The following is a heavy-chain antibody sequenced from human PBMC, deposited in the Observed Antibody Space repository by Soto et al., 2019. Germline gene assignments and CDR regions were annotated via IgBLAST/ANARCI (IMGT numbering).Heavy chain of an antibody. CDR2: IFYSVST. CDR1: SGSISSTIYS. J-gene: IGHJ5*02. Sequence: SETLSLTCTVSSGSISSTIYSWDWIRQPPGKVLEWIGSIFYSVSTYYNPSLKSRVTISVDTSKNQFSLTLTSVTAADTAVYYCARQCRGVTCHWFVPWGQGTLVTVS. V-gene: IGHV4-39*01. CDR3: ARQCRGVTCHWFVP. D-gene: IGHD2-15*01.